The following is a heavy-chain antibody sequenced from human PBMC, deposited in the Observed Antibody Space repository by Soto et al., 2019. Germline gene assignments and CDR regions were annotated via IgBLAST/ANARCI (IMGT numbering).Heavy chain of an antibody. CDR3: ARDSSGDNWYDP. CDR1: GFTFSSYS. CDR2: ISSSSSYI. J-gene: IGHJ5*02. D-gene: IGHD6-19*01. Sequence: EVQLVESGGGLVKPGGSLRLSCAASGFTFSSYSMNWVRQAPGKGLEWVSSISSSSSYIYYADSVKGRFTISRDNAKNALYLQMNSLRGEDTAEYYCARDSSGDNWYDPWGQGTLVTVSS. V-gene: IGHV3-21*01.